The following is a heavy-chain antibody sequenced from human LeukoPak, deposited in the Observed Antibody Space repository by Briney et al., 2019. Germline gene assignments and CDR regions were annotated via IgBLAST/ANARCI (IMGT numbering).Heavy chain of an antibody. J-gene: IGHJ4*02. CDR3: AKRYGSGSYSPYDY. Sequence: GGSLRLSCAAPGFTFSSYGMSWVRQAPGKGLEWVSAISGSGGSTYYADSVKGRFTISRDNSKNTLFLHMNSLRAEDTAIYCCAKRYGSGSYSPYDYWGQGTLVTVSS. CDR2: ISGSGGST. D-gene: IGHD3-10*01. V-gene: IGHV3-23*01. CDR1: GFTFSSYG.